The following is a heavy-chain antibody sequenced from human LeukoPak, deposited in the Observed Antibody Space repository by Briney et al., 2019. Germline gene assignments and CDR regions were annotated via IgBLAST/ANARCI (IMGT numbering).Heavy chain of an antibody. Sequence: GGSLRLSCAASGFTFNSYAMSWVRQAPGKWLEWVSALSGSGDRTFYVDSVKGRFTVSRDNSKNTLYLQMNSLRAEDTAVYYCARDLRGSGSLDYWGQGTLVTVSS. V-gene: IGHV3-23*01. CDR3: ARDLRGSGSLDY. J-gene: IGHJ4*02. CDR1: GFTFNSYA. D-gene: IGHD3-10*01. CDR2: LSGSGDRT.